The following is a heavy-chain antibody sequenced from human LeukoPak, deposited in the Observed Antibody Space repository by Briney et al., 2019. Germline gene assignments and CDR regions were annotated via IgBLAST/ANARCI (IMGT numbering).Heavy chain of an antibody. J-gene: IGHJ2*01. CDR3: ARRWPCCSGGSCYWYFDL. CDR2: INHSGST. V-gene: IGHV4-34*01. CDR1: GGSFSGYY. Sequence: SETLSLTCAVYGGSFSGYYWSWIRQPPGKGLEWIGEINHSGSTNFNPSLKSRVTISLDTSENQFSLKLSSVTAADTAVYYCARRWPCCSGGSCYWYFDLWGRGTLVTVSS. D-gene: IGHD2-15*01.